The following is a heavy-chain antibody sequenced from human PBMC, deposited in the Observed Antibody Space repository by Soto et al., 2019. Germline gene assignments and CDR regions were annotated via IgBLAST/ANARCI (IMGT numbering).Heavy chain of an antibody. Sequence: GGSQLLSCSSSGVNFSSSWRIWVRQAPGKGLEWVANIKQDGSEKYYVDSVKGRFTISRDNAKNSLYLQMNSLRAEDTAVYYCARDRKEYSSSFHYWGQGNLVNGSA. CDR1: GVNFSSSW. CDR3: ARDRKEYSSSFHY. J-gene: IGHJ4*02. D-gene: IGHD6-6*01. V-gene: IGHV3-7*01. CDR2: IKQDGSEK.